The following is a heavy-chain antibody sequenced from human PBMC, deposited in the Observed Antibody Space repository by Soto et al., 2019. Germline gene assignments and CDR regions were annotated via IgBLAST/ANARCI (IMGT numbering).Heavy chain of an antibody. Sequence: EVQLVESGGGLVQPGGSLRLSCAASGFTLSSYWMHWVRQAPGKGLVWVSRINSDGSSTSYADSVKDRFTISRDNAKNTLYLQMNSLRAEDTAVYYCARDPGTGYYDSSGYYYDWGQGTLVTVSS. CDR3: ARDPGTGYYDSSGYYYD. J-gene: IGHJ4*02. D-gene: IGHD3-22*01. CDR2: INSDGSST. V-gene: IGHV3-74*01. CDR1: GFTLSSYW.